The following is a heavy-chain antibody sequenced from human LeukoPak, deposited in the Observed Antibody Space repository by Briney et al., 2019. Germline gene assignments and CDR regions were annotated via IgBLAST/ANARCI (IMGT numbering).Heavy chain of an antibody. CDR2: ISGSGGST. CDR1: GFTFSSYA. CDR3: AKMYYYDSSGYYYFYYFDY. J-gene: IGHJ4*02. V-gene: IGHV3-23*01. Sequence: PGGSLRLSCAASGFTFSSYAMSWVRQAPGKGLEWVSAISGSGGSTYYADSVKGRFTISRDNSKNTLYLQMNSLRAEDTAVYYCAKMYYYDSSGYYYFYYFDYWGQGTLVTVSS. D-gene: IGHD3-22*01.